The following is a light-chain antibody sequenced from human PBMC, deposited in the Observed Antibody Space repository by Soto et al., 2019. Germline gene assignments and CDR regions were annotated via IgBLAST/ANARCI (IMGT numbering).Light chain of an antibody. V-gene: IGKV1-39*01. Sequence: DIQMTQSPSSLSASVGDRVSVTCRASQSISTFLNWYQQRPGEAPKLLIYAASSLQSGVPSRFSGSGSGADFTLTIGSLQPEDFATYDCQQSYTTPRTFGQGTKVDIK. CDR1: QSISTF. CDR2: AAS. CDR3: QQSYTTPRT. J-gene: IGKJ1*01.